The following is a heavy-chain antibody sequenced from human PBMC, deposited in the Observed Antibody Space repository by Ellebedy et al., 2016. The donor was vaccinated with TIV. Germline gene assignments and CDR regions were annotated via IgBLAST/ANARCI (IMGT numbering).Heavy chain of an antibody. V-gene: IGHV3-23*01. CDR1: GLTFSSHA. CDR3: ARDPVGVGPAFDV. CDR2: ITESGGNT. J-gene: IGHJ3*01. Sequence: GESLKISCAASGLTFSSHAMSWVRQAPGKGLEWVSSITESGGNTYYADSVKGRFNLSRDNSKDTLFLQMNSLRAEDTTIYFCARDPVGVGPAFDVWGQGTMVTVSS. D-gene: IGHD4-23*01.